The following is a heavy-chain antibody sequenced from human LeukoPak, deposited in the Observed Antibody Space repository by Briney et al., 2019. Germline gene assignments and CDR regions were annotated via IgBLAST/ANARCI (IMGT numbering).Heavy chain of an antibody. CDR2: IYYSGST. V-gene: IGHV4-59*01. CDR3: ARVGNYDFWSGYEYNWFDP. J-gene: IGHJ5*02. D-gene: IGHD3-3*01. Sequence: PSETLSLTCTVSGGSISSYYWSWIRQPPGKGLEWIGYIYYSGSTNYNPSLKSRVTISVDTSKNQFSLKLSPVTAADTAVYYCARVGNYDFWSGYEYNWFDPWGQGTLVAVSS. CDR1: GGSISSYY.